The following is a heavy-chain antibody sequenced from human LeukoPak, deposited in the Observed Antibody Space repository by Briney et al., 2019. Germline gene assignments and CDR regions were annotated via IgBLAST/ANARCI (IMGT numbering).Heavy chain of an antibody. CDR3: ARDWYGDSGFDY. D-gene: IGHD4-17*01. J-gene: IGHJ4*02. CDR2: INSDGSST. V-gene: IGHV3-74*01. Sequence: GGSLRLSCAASGFTFSSYWMHWVRQAPGKGLVWVSRINSDGSSTSYADSVKGRLTISRDNAKNTLYLQMNSLRAEDTAVYYCARDWYGDSGFDYWGQGTLVTVSS. CDR1: GFTFSSYW.